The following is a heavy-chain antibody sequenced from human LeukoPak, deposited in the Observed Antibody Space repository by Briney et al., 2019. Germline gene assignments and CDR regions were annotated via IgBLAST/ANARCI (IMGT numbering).Heavy chain of an antibody. CDR3: ARDYDGSSGWFDP. Sequence: ASVKVSCKASGGTFSSYAISWVRQATGQGLEWMGWMSPNSDNTGYAQKFQGRVTFTRDTSISTAYMELRSLTSEDTAVYYCARDYDGSSGWFDPWGQGTLVTVSS. V-gene: IGHV1-8*02. D-gene: IGHD3-10*01. J-gene: IGHJ5*02. CDR1: GGTFSSYA. CDR2: MSPNSDNT.